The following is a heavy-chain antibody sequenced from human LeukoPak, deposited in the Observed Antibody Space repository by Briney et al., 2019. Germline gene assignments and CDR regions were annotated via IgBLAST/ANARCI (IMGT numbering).Heavy chain of an antibody. CDR1: GFIFSDLW. CDR3: ARAGEDGYSYGYRGANWFDP. CDR2: NSSSGSTI. D-gene: IGHD5-18*01. V-gene: IGHV3-48*04. Sequence: GGSLRLSCAASGFIFSDLWMNWVRQAPGKGLEWVSYNSSSGSTIYYADSVKGRFTISRDNAKNSLYLQMNSLRAEDTAVYYCARAGEDGYSYGYRGANWFDPWGQGTLVTVSS. J-gene: IGHJ5*02.